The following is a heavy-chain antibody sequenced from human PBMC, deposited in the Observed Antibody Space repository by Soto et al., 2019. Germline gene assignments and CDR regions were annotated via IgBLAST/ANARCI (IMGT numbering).Heavy chain of an antibody. CDR1: GFTFSSYT. CDR3: ARERANSILDY. V-gene: IGHV3-30-3*01. CDR2: ISYDGSNK. J-gene: IGHJ4*02. D-gene: IGHD7-27*01. Sequence: PGGSLRLSCAASGFTFSSYTIHWVRQAPGKGLEWVATISYDGSNKYYADSVKGRFTISRDNSKNTLYLQMNSLRAEDTAVYYCARERANSILDYWGQGTLVTVSS.